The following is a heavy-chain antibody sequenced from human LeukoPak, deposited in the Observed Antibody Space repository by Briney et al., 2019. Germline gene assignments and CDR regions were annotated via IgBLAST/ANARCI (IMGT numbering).Heavy chain of an antibody. CDR3: ARRWIAWFDY. D-gene: IGHD5-12*01. Sequence: PSETLSLTCTVSGGSISSHYWSWIRQPPGKGLEWIGYIYYSGSTNYNPSLKSRVTISVDTSKNQFSLKLSSVTAADTAVYYCARRWIAWFDYWGQGTLVTVSS. CDR2: IYYSGST. J-gene: IGHJ4*02. V-gene: IGHV4-59*11. CDR1: GGSISSHY.